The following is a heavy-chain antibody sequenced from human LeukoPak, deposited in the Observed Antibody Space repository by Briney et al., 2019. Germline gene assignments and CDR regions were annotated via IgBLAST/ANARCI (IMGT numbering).Heavy chain of an antibody. Sequence: KPSETLSLTCTVSGGSISSYHWSWIRQPPGKGLEWISGSTNYNPSLKSRVTISVDTSKNQFSLKLSSVTAADTAVYYCASDYGDYIGASDIWGQGTMVTVSS. CDR2: GST. CDR1: GGSISSYH. V-gene: IGHV4-59*01. D-gene: IGHD4-17*01. CDR3: ASDYGDYIGASDI. J-gene: IGHJ3*02.